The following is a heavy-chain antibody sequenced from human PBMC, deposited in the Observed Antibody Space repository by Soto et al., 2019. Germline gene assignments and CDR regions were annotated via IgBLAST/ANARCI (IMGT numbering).Heavy chain of an antibody. J-gene: IGHJ3*02. CDR2: IGTAGDT. CDR1: GFTFSSYD. D-gene: IGHD5-12*01. CDR3: ARAPTRSVGSAYTDSGYDYVGAFDI. V-gene: IGHV3-13*01. Sequence: PGGSLRLSCAASGFTFSSYDMHWVRQATGKGLEWVSAIGTAGDTYYPGSVKGRFTISRENAKNSLYLQMNSLRAGDTAVYYCARAPTRSVGSAYTDSGYDYVGAFDIWGQGTMVTVSS.